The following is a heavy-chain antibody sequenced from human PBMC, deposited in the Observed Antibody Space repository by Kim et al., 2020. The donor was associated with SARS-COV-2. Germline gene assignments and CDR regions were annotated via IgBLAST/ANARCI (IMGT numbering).Heavy chain of an antibody. V-gene: IGHV3-23*01. J-gene: IGHJ4*02. CDR2: ISGSASST. CDR3: AKGGYCSGGSCLRGFDY. Sequence: GGSLRLSCAASGLTFSNYAMSWVRQAPGKGLEWVSTISGSASSTYYADSVKGRFTISRDNSKNTLYLQMNSLRAEDTAVYYCAKGGYCSGGSCLRGFDYWGQGILVTVSS. CDR1: GLTFSNYA. D-gene: IGHD2-15*01.